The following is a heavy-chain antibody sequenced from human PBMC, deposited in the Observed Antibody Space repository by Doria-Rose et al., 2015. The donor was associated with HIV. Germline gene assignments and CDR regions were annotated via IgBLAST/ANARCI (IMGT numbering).Heavy chain of an antibody. D-gene: IGHD6-13*01. CDR2: IFSDDER. Sequence: QVTLKESGPVLVKPTETLTLTCTVSGVSLSSPGMGVSWIRQPSGKALGWLANIFSDDERSYKTSLKSRLTISSGTSKSQVVLTMTDMDPVDTATYYCARIKSSRWYHKYYFDFWGQGTLVIVSA. V-gene: IGHV2-26*01. J-gene: IGHJ4*02. CDR3: ARIKSSRWYHKYYFDF. CDR1: GVSLSSPGMG.